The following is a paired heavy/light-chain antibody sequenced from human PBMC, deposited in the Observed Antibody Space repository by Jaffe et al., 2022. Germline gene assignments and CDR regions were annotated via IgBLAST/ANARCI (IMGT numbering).Light chain of an antibody. V-gene: IGKV4-1*01. Sequence: DIVITQSPDSLTVSLGERATINCKSSQNILASSRNKNYLAWYQRKPGQPPKLLMYWGSTRESGVPDRFSGSGSGTDFTLTISSVQAEDVAVYYCQQYYVNAITFGQGTRLEIK. CDR1: QNILASSRNKNY. CDR2: WGS. J-gene: IGKJ5*01. CDR3: QQYYVNAIT.
Heavy chain of an antibody. CDR3: TRAGSYLGYYFDY. CDR2: IRAKAYGGET. D-gene: IGHD1-26*01. J-gene: IGHJ4*02. Sequence: EVQLVESGGGLVQPGWSLRLSCTASGFIFGDYAMSWVRHVPGKGLEWVSFIRAKAYGGETHYATSVKDRFIISRDDSKSIAYLQMNSLTTEDTAVYYCTRAGSYLGYYFDYWGQGALVTVSS. V-gene: IGHV3-49*04. CDR1: GFIFGDYA.